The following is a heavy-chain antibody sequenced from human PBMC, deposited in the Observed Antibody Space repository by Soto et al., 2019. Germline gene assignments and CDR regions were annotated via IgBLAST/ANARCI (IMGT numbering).Heavy chain of an antibody. Sequence: QVKLVQSGAEVKKPGSSVKVSCKASGGTFSSYAISWVRQAPGQGLEWMGGIIPIFGTANYAQKFQGRVTITADESTSTAYMELSSLRSEDTAVYYCARAREVTSKFWSAYYYYGMDVWGQGTTVTVSS. CDR2: IIPIFGTA. J-gene: IGHJ6*02. CDR1: GGTFSSYA. D-gene: IGHD3-3*01. V-gene: IGHV1-69*01. CDR3: ARAREVTSKFWSAYYYYGMDV.